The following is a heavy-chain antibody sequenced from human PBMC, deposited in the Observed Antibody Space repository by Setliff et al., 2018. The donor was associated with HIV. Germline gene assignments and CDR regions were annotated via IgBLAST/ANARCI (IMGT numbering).Heavy chain of an antibody. D-gene: IGHD5-12*01. CDR3: ARGGLATGAFDI. CDR2: INPNSGGT. CDR1: GYTFIGDY. Sequence: ASVKVSCKASGYTFIGDYMHWVRQAPGQGLEWMGWINPNSGGTNFAQKFQGRVTMTRDTSIRTAYMELSRLRSDDTAVYYCARGGLATGAFDIWGQGTMVTVSS. V-gene: IGHV1-2*02. J-gene: IGHJ3*02.